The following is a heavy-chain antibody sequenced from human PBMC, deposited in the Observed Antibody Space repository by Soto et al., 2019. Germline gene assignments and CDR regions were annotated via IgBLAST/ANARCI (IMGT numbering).Heavy chain of an antibody. CDR2: ISHSGST. D-gene: IGHD2-21*01. CDR3: ARGLRWQAYFDF. Sequence: QLQLQESGSGLVKPSQTLSLTCAVSGVSLRTGGYSWSWIRQPPGKGLEWIGYISHSGSTYYNPSLKSRVTISVDTSKNQFSLKRISVTAADTALYYCARGLRWQAYFDFWGQGTLVTVAS. J-gene: IGHJ4*02. V-gene: IGHV4-30-2*01. CDR1: GVSLRTGGYS.